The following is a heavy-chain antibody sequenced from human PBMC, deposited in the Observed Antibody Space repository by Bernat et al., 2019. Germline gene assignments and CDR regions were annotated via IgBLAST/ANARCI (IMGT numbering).Heavy chain of an antibody. J-gene: IGHJ4*02. CDR3: ASGTAAGRQYYFDY. Sequence: QLQLQESGPGLVKPSETLSLTCTVSGGSISSSSYYWGWIRQPPGKGLEWIGSIYYSGSTYYNPSLKSRVTISVDTSKNQCSLKLSSVTAADTAVYYCASGTAAGRQYYFDYWGQGTLVTVSS. V-gene: IGHV4-39*01. CDR1: GGSISSSSYY. CDR2: IYYSGST. D-gene: IGHD6-13*01.